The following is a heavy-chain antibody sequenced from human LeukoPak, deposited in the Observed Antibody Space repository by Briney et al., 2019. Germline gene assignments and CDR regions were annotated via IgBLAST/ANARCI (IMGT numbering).Heavy chain of an antibody. CDR1: GFTFNSYW. D-gene: IGHD6-13*01. CDR3: ARVWSGQQLVLGDY. CDR2: INSDGSGT. V-gene: IGHV3-74*01. Sequence: GGSLRLSCAASGFTFNSYWMHWVRQAPGKGLVWVSRINSDGSGTSDADFVKGRFTISRDNSKNTLYLQMNSLRAEDTAVYYCARVWSGQQLVLGDYWGQGALVTVSS. J-gene: IGHJ4*02.